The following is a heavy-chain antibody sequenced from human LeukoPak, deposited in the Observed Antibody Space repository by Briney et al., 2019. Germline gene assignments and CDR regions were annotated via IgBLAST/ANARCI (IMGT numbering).Heavy chain of an antibody. CDR3: ASTIGGRGTIGTFDF. V-gene: IGHV3-74*01. CDR2: LNGDGDYT. D-gene: IGHD1-7*01. CDR1: GFTFSNYW. Sequence: PGGSLRLSCAVSGFTFSNYWLYWVRQGPGQGLVWVSRLNGDGDYTNYEDSVKGRFTISRDNAKNTLYLQMSSLRAEDTAVYYCASTIGGRGTIGTFDFWGQGTLVTVSS. J-gene: IGHJ3*01.